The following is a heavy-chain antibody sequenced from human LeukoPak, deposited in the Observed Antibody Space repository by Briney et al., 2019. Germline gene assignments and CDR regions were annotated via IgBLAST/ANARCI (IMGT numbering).Heavy chain of an antibody. CDR3: ARGVYIAAAQYGY. J-gene: IGHJ4*02. CDR1: GGSISSYH. CDR2: IYYSGIT. Sequence: SETLSLTCTVSGGSISSYHWSWIRQPAGGGLEWIGRIYYSGITNYNPSLKSRVTISVDTSKNQFSLKLSSVTAADTAVYYCARGVYIAAAQYGYWGQGTLVTVSS. V-gene: IGHV4-4*07. D-gene: IGHD6-13*01.